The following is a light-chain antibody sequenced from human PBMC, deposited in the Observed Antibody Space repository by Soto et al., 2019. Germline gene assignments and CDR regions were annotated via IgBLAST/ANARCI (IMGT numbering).Light chain of an antibody. CDR3: VLYIGTWV. CDR2: STN. J-gene: IGLJ3*02. CDR1: SGSVSTSSY. V-gene: IGLV8-61*01. Sequence: QTVVTQAPSFSVSPGGTVTLTCGLSSGSVSTSSYPTWYQQTPGQAPRTLIYSTNTRSSGVPDRFSGSILGNKAALTITGAQADDESDYYCVLYIGTWVFGGGTKLTVL.